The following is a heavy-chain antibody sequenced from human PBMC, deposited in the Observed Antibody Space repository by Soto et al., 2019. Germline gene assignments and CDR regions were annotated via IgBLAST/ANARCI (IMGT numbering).Heavy chain of an antibody. CDR2: IIGSGATT. D-gene: IGHD6-13*01. CDR3: AKDQGIASRPRWFDP. V-gene: IGHV3-23*01. J-gene: IGHJ5*02. Sequence: EVQLLESGGGLVQPGGSLRLSCVASGFTFSNYAMSWVRRAPGKGLEWVSGIIGSGATTYYADSVKGRFTLSRDNSKNTLALQMNSLRAEDTAVYYCAKDQGIASRPRWFDPWGQGPLVTVSS. CDR1: GFTFSNYA.